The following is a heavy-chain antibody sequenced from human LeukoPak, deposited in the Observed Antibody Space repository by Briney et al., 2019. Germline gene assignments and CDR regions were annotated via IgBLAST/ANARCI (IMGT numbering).Heavy chain of an antibody. CDR1: GASISNYY. CDR3: VREVGGWNRFDF. J-gene: IGHJ4*02. Sequence: SETLSLTCTVSGASISNYYWSWIRQTAGKGLEWIGYIYYSGSTNYNPSLRSRVTISIDTSKNQFSLKLSSVTAADTAIYYCVREVGGWNRFDFWGQGTLVTVSS. V-gene: IGHV4-59*01. D-gene: IGHD6-19*01. CDR2: IYYSGST.